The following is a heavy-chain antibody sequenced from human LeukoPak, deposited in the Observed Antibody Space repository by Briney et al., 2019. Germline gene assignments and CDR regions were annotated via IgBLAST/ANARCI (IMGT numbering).Heavy chain of an antibody. D-gene: IGHD1-26*01. CDR2: ISYDGSNK. Sequence: GGSLRLSCAASGFTFSSYAMPWVRQAPGKGLEWVAVISYDGSNKYYADSVKGRFTISRDNSKNTLYLQMNSLRAEDTAAYYCAREYAPKWELPHYSKPYYYGMDVWGQGTTVTASS. CDR3: AREYAPKWELPHYSKPYYYGMDV. CDR1: GFTFSSYA. J-gene: IGHJ6*02. V-gene: IGHV3-30-3*01.